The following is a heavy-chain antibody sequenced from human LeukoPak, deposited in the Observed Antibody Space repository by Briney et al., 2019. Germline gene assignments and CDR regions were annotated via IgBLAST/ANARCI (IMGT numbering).Heavy chain of an antibody. D-gene: IGHD1-26*01. CDR3: AREALVGASNFDF. CDR2: IYYSGST. J-gene: IGHJ4*02. CDR1: GGSITSYY. V-gene: IGHV4-59*01. Sequence: KSSETLSLTCTVSGGSITSYYWSWIRQPPGKGLEWIAYIYYSGSTNYNPSLKSRVTILLDTSQNQFSLKLSSVTAADTAVYYCAREALVGASNFDFWGQGALVTVSS.